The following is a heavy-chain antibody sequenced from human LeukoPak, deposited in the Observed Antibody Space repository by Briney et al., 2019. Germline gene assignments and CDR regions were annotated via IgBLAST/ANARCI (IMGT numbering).Heavy chain of an antibody. D-gene: IGHD5-24*01. V-gene: IGHV3-23*01. CDR2: ISGSGGST. CDR3: AKDKGERWLQFHYFDY. CDR1: GFTFSSYA. Sequence: GGSLRLSCAASGFTFSSYAMSWVRQAPGKVLEWVSPISGSGGSTYYADSVKGRFTISRDNSKNTLYLQMNSLRAEDTAVYYCAKDKGERWLQFHYFDYWGQGTLVTVSS. J-gene: IGHJ4*02.